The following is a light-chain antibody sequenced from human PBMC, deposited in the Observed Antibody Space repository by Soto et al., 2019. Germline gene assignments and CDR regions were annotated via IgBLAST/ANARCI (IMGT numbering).Light chain of an antibody. CDR2: DAS. J-gene: IGKJ4*01. CDR3: QQRSNWPLLT. CDR1: QSVSSGY. Sequence: EIVLTQSPGTLSLSPGARAPLSCRARQSVSSGYLAWYQQNPGQAPRLLIYDASNRATGIPARFSGSGSGTDFTLTISSLEPGDFAVYYCQQRSNWPLLTFGGGTKVDIK. V-gene: IGKV3-11*01.